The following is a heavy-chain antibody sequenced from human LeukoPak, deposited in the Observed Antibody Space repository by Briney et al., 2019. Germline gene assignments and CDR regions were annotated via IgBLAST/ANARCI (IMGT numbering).Heavy chain of an antibody. CDR2: IYYSGST. CDR1: GGSISSGDYY. J-gene: IGHJ4*02. Sequence: PSETLSLTCTVSGGSISSGDYYWSWIHQPPGKGLEWIGYIYYSGSTYYNPSLKSRVTISVDTSKNQFSLKLSSVTAADTAVYYCARGLYGGNSGVFDYWGQGTLVTVSS. CDR3: ARGLYGGNSGVFDY. D-gene: IGHD4-23*01. V-gene: IGHV4-30-4*01.